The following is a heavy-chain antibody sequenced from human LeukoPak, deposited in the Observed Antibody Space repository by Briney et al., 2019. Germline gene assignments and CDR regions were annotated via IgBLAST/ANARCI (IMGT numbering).Heavy chain of an antibody. CDR3: AKDFNGVWFGNAFDI. J-gene: IGHJ3*02. CDR1: GFTLSSYA. CDR2: ISVSGNT. V-gene: IGHV3-23*01. D-gene: IGHD3-10*01. Sequence: GGSLRLSCAASGFTLSSYAMSWVRQAPGKGLEWVSAISVSGNTYHADSVKGRFTISRDSSKNTLYLQMNRLRAEDAAVYYCAKDFNGVWFGNAFDIWGQGTMVTVSS.